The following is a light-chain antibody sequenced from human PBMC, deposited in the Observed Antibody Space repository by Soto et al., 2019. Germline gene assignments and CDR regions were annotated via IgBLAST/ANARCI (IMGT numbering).Light chain of an antibody. CDR2: DAS. CDR1: QSVSSY. CDR3: QQRSNWPPFT. J-gene: IGKJ3*01. V-gene: IGKV3-11*01. Sequence: EIVLTQSPATLSLSPGERATLSCRASQSVSSYLAWYQQKPVQAPRLLIYDASNRATGIPARFSGSGSGTDFTLTISSLEPEYFAVYYCQQRSNWPPFTFGPGTKVDIK.